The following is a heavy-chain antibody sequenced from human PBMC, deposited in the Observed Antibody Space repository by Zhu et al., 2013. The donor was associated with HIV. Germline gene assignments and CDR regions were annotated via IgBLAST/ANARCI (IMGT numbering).Heavy chain of an antibody. CDR1: GGTFSSYT. CDR3: ARVHCSSTSCLPVLYYGMDV. D-gene: IGHD2-2*01. J-gene: IGHJ6*02. V-gene: IGHV1-69*02. CDR2: IIPILGIA. Sequence: QVQLVQSGAEVKKPGSSVKVSCKASGGTFSSYTISWVRQAPGQGLEWMGRIIPILGIANYAQKFQGRVTITADKSTSTAYMELSSLRSDDTAVYYCARVHCSSTSCLPVLYYGMDVWGQGTTVTVSS.